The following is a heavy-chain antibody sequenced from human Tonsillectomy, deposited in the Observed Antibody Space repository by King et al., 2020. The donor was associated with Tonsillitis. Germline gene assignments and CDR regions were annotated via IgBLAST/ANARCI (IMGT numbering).Heavy chain of an antibody. V-gene: IGHV3-11*05. J-gene: IGHJ4*02. D-gene: IGHD3-9*01. CDR3: ARDLHYDILTGELDY. CDR1: GFTFSDYY. Sequence: VQLVESGGGLVKPGGSLRLSCAASGFTFSDYYMSWSRQAPGKGLEWVSYISSSSTYTNYGDAWKGRFTLSRDNAQHSLYLQMNSLRAEDTAVYYCARDLHYDILTGELDYWGQGTLVTVSS. CDR2: ISSSSTYT.